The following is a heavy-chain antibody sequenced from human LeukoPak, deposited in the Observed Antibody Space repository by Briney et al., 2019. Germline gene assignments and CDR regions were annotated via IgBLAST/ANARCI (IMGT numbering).Heavy chain of an antibody. V-gene: IGHV3-23*01. CDR1: GFTFTNYA. CDR3: AHLGQWLAQFDY. D-gene: IGHD6-19*01. CDR2: VSGSGDNT. Sequence: GGSLRLSCVASGFTFTNYAMSWVRQAPGEGLEWVSSVSGSGDNTYYTDSVKGRFTISRDNSEKTLYLQMNGLRAEDTAIYYCAHLGQWLAQFDYWGQGTLVTVSS. J-gene: IGHJ4*02.